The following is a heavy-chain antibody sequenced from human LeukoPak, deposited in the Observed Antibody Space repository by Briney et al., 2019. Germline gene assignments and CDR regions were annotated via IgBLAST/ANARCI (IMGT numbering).Heavy chain of an antibody. CDR2: ISGSGGST. J-gene: IGHJ5*02. CDR3: AKDLLDHNWFDP. CDR1: GFTSSSYA. Sequence: PAGSLRLSCAASGFTSSSYAKSWVRQAPRKGLEWVSAISGSGGSTYYADSVKGRFTISRDNSKNTLYLQMNSLRAEDTAVYYCAKDLLDHNWFDPWGQGTLVTVSS. V-gene: IGHV3-23*01.